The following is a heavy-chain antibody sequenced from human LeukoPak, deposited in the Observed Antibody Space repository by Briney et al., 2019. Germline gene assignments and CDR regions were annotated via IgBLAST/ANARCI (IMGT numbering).Heavy chain of an antibody. Sequence: ASVKVSCKASGYTFTSYYMHWVRQAPGQGLEWMGIINPSGGSTSYAQKFQGRVTMTRDTSTSTVYMELSSLRSEDTAVYYCARAGDIVVVPAAIPAYWGREPWSPAPQ. V-gene: IGHV1-46*01. CDR2: INPSGGST. D-gene: IGHD2-2*01. J-gene: IGHJ4*02. CDR1: GYTFTSYY. CDR3: ARAGDIVVVPAAIPAY.